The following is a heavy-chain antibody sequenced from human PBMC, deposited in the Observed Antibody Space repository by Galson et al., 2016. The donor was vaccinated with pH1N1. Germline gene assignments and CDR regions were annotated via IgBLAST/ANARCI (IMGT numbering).Heavy chain of an antibody. CDR1: GYTFTTYY. D-gene: IGHD1-1*01. J-gene: IGHJ4*02. CDR2: IDPRVGTT. Sequence: SVKVSCKASGYTFTTYYIHWVRQAPGQGLEWLGVIDPRVGTTNYAQKFQGRLTKTSDTSASTVSMELSSLKSDDTAVYSCARDLARQHDYWGQGTLVTVSS. CDR3: ARDLARQHDY. V-gene: IGHV1-46*01.